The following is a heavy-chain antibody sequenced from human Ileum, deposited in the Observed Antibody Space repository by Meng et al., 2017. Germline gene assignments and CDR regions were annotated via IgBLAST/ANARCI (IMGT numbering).Heavy chain of an antibody. Sequence: GESLKLSCAASGFTVSTNYMSWVRQAPEKGLEWVSIIYSGGSTYYADSVKGRFTISRDISKNTLYLQMSSLRPEDTAVYYCARGYRSGWADFDSWGQGTLVTVSS. V-gene: IGHV3-66*02. CDR3: ARGYRSGWADFDS. D-gene: IGHD6-19*01. CDR2: IYSGGST. J-gene: IGHJ4*02. CDR1: GFTVSTNY.